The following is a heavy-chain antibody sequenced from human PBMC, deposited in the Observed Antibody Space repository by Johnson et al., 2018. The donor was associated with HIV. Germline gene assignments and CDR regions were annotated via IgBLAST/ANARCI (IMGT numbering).Heavy chain of an antibody. CDR3: ARERSTYYNFWSGPQGHDAFDI. J-gene: IGHJ3*02. V-gene: IGHV3-11*04. CDR2: ISWNSGSI. CDR1: GFTFSDYY. D-gene: IGHD3-3*01. Sequence: QVQLVESGGGLVKPGGSLRLSCAASGFTFSDYYMSWIRQAPGKGLEWVSGISWNSGSIGYADSVKGRFTISRDNAKNSLYLQMNSLRAEDTAVYYWARERSTYYNFWSGPQGHDAFDIWGQGTMVTISS.